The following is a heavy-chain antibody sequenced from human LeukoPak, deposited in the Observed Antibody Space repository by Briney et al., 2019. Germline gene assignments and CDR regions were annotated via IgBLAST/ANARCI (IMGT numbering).Heavy chain of an antibody. CDR3: ARSLASSFGGFDY. CDR2: IYPGDSDT. Sequence: GESLKISCKGSGYSFTSYWIGWVRQMPGKGLEWMGIIYPGDSDTRYSPSFQGQVTISADKSISTAYLQWSSLKTSDTAMYYCARSLASSFGGFDYWGQGTLVTVSS. J-gene: IGHJ4*02. D-gene: IGHD3-10*01. CDR1: GYSFTSYW. V-gene: IGHV5-51*01.